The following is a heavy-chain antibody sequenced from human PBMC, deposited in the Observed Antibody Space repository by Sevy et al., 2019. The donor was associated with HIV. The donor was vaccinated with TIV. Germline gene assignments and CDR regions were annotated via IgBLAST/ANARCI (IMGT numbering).Heavy chain of an antibody. J-gene: IGHJ6*02. CDR2: ISGSGDST. V-gene: IGHV3-23*01. CDR1: GFTFSNYA. CDR3: AKVVVPADIDPVDYYAYGMDV. Sequence: GGSLRLSFAASGFTFSNYAINWVRQAPGKGLEWVSRISGSGDSTFYADSVKGRFTISRDNSKNTVHLQMNSLRVEDTAVYYCAKVVVPADIDPVDYYAYGMDVWGQGTTVTVSS. D-gene: IGHD2-2*01.